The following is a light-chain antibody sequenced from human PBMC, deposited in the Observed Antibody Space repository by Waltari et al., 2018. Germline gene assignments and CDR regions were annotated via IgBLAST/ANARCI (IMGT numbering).Light chain of an antibody. CDR1: QSISSY. Sequence: DIQMTQSPSSLSASVGDRFTITCRASQSISSYLNWYQQKPGKAPNLLIYAASSLQSGVPSRFRGSGSGTDFTLTISSLQPEDFATYYCQQSYSTPYTFGQGTKLEIK. V-gene: IGKV1-39*01. J-gene: IGKJ2*01. CDR2: AAS. CDR3: QQSYSTPYT.